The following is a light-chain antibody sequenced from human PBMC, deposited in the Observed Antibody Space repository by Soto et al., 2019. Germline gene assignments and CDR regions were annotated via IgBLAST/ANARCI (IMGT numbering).Light chain of an antibody. CDR2: DAS. Sequence: FVLTQSPVTLSLSPGERATLSCRASQSISSFLAWYQQKPGQAPRLLIYDASTRATGIPARFSGSRSGTDFTLTISSLEPEDFAVYYCLQRGNWPPTFGGGTKVEVK. CDR1: QSISSF. CDR3: LQRGNWPPT. V-gene: IGKV3-11*01. J-gene: IGKJ4*01.